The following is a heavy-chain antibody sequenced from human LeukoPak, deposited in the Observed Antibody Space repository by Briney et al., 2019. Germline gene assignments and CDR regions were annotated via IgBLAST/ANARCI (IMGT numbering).Heavy chain of an antibody. D-gene: IGHD3-22*01. J-gene: IGHJ4*02. V-gene: IGHV3-74*01. CDR1: EFTFSSYW. Sequence: GGSLRLSCEASEFTFSSYWMHWVRQAPGKGLVWVSRINSDGRTTIYADSVKGRSTISRDNAKNTLYLQMNSLRAEDTAVYYCAREGYYDSSGYSIRFSYWGQGTLVTVSS. CDR2: INSDGRTT. CDR3: AREGYYDSSGYSIRFSY.